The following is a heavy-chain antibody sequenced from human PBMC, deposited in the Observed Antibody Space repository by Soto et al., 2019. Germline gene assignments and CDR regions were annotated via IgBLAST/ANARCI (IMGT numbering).Heavy chain of an antibody. CDR3: AADKAYGAGSSYYYYYGMVV. J-gene: IGHJ6*02. D-gene: IGHD3-10*01. CDR1: GFTFTSSA. V-gene: IGHV1-58*01. Sequence: SVKVSCKASGFTFTSSAVQWVRQARGQRLEWIGWIVVGSGNTNYTQKFQERVTITRDMSTTTAYMELSSQTSEDTAVYYCAADKAYGAGSSYYYYYGMVVWGQGTTVTV. CDR2: IVVGSGNT.